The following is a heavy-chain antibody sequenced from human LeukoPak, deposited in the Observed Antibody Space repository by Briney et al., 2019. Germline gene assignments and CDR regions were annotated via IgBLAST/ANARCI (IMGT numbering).Heavy chain of an antibody. V-gene: IGHV3-30*03. CDR1: GFTFGSYG. Sequence: GRSLRLSCAASGFTFGSYGMHWVRQAPGKGLEWVAVISYDGSNKYYADSVKGRFTISRDNSKNTLYLQMNNLRLEDTAVYYCATDGAHHDIDCWGQGTLVTVSS. CDR2: ISYDGSNK. J-gene: IGHJ4*02. D-gene: IGHD1-1*01. CDR3: ATDGAHHDIDC.